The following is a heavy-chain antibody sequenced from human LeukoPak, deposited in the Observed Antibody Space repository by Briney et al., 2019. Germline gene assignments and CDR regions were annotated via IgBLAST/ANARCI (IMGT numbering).Heavy chain of an antibody. CDR2: TRNSDNNM. CDR1: GFTFSHYN. CDR3: ARRIAGDGSHAFDI. V-gene: IGHV3-11*01. D-gene: IGHD6-19*01. Sequence: PGGSLRLSCAASGFTFSHYNMGWMRQAPGKGLERASYTRNSDNNMFYADSVKGRFTISRDNAKYSVYLQMNSLRAEDTAVYYCARRIAGDGSHAFDIWGQGTMVTVSS. J-gene: IGHJ3*02.